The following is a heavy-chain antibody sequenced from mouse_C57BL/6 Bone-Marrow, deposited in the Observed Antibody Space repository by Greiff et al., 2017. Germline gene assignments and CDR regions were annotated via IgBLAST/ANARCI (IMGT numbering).Heavy chain of an antibody. V-gene: IGHV5-2*01. J-gene: IGHJ1*03. CDR2: INSDGGST. D-gene: IGHD1-1*01. CDR3: ARCPYLLLRDHWYFDV. CDR1: EYEFPSHD. Sequence: EVQLVESGGGLVQPGESLKLSCESNEYEFPSHDMSWVRKTPEKRLELVAAINSDGGSTYYPDTMERRFIISRDNTKKTLYLQMSSLRSEDTALYYCARCPYLLLRDHWYFDVWGTGTTVTVSA.